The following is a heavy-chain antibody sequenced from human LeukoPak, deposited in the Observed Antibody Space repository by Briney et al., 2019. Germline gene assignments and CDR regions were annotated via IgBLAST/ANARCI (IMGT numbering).Heavy chain of an antibody. V-gene: IGHV1-69*01. CDR3: ASGSGYDQLIHFDS. D-gene: IGHD5-12*01. CDR1: GGTFSSYV. CDR2: VILLFTTT. J-gene: IGHJ4*02. Sequence: GASVKVSCKASGGTFSSYVISWVRQAPGQGLQWMGGVILLFTTTNYALEFQGRVTITADESTGTVYMELSSLRSDDTAVYYCASGSGYDQLIHFDSWGQGTLVTVSS.